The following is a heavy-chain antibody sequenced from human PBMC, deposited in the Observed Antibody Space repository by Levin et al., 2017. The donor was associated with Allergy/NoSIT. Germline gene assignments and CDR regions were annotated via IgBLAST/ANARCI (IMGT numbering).Heavy chain of an antibody. J-gene: IGHJ2*01. V-gene: IGHV3-15*07. CDR3: TTDKGYSYGTYWYFDL. Sequence: GGSLRLSCAASGFTFSNAWMNWVRQAPGKGLEWVGRIKSKTDGGTTDYAAPVKGRFTISRDDSKNTLYLQMNSLKTEDTAVYYCTTDKGYSYGTYWYFDLWGRGTLVTVSS. D-gene: IGHD5-18*01. CDR2: IKSKTDGGTT. CDR1: GFTFSNAW.